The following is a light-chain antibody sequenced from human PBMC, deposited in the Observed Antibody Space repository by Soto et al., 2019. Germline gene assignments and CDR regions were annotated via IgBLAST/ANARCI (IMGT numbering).Light chain of an antibody. Sequence: QSVLTQPDSVSGSPGQSITISCTGTISDVGGNKFVSWYQQYPGKAPKLMICDVSNRPSGVSNRFSGSKSGNTASLTISGLQAEDEADYYCSSFTGTNYVFGTGTKVTVL. V-gene: IGLV2-14*03. CDR1: ISDVGGNKF. CDR3: SSFTGTNYV. J-gene: IGLJ1*01. CDR2: DVS.